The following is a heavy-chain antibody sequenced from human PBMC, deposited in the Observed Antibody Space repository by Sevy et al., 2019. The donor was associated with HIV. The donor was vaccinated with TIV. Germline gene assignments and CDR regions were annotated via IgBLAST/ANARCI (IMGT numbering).Heavy chain of an antibody. CDR2: ISSNGLST. Sequence: GGSLRLSCAVSGFRFDYYAMTWVRQAPGKGLEWVSTISSNGLSTYYTDSVKGRFTIFRDNFKNTLYLQMNSLRVEDTAVYFCAKEVPRDFWSAYSTGYFDYWGQGSLVTVSS. V-gene: IGHV3-23*01. CDR1: GFRFDYYA. CDR3: AKEVPRDFWSAYSTGYFDY. J-gene: IGHJ4*02. D-gene: IGHD3-3*01.